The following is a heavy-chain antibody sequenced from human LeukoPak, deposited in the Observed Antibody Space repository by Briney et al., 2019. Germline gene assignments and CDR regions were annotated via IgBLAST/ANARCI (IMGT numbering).Heavy chain of an antibody. J-gene: IGHJ5*01. CDR2: VYFSGST. CDR1: GGSINIANYY. V-gene: IGHV4-39*01. Sequence: SETLSLTRSVSGGSINIANYYWDWIRQPPGKGLEWIGSVYFSGSTYYNPSLKSRVTISIDTSKNQFSLNLNSVTAADSAVYYCARGSVTYALVPHWFDSWGQGILVTVSS. CDR3: ARGSVTYALVPHWFDS. D-gene: IGHD3-10*01.